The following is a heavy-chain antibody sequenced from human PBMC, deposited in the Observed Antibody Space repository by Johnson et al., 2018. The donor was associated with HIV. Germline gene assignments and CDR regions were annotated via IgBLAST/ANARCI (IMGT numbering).Heavy chain of an antibody. Sequence: QVQLVESVGGVVQPGRSLRLSCAASEFPFSSYAMHWVRQAPGKGLEWVAVISYHGSNKYYADSVKGRFTISRDNSKNSLYLQMNSLRAEDTAVYYCEGEGVGTTCPFDIWGQGTMVTVSS. CDR1: EFPFSSYA. CDR3: EGEGVGTTCPFDI. J-gene: IGHJ3*02. V-gene: IGHV3-30*04. D-gene: IGHD1-26*01. CDR2: ISYHGSNK.